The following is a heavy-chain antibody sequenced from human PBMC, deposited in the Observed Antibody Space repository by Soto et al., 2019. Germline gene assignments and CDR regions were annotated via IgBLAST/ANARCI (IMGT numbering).Heavy chain of an antibody. CDR2: ISYDGSNK. CDR1: GFTFSSYA. CDR3: ARLDHGESVYFDY. Sequence: PGGSLRLSCAASGFTFSSYAMHWVRQAPGKGLEWVAVISYDGSNKYYADSVKGRFTISRDNSKNTLYLQMNNLRAEDTAMYYCARLDHGESVYFDYWGQGTLVTVSS. V-gene: IGHV3-30*14. J-gene: IGHJ4*02.